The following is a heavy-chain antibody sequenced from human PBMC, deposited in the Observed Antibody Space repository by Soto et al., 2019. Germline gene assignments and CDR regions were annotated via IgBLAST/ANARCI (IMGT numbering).Heavy chain of an antibody. CDR1: GGTFSSYA. V-gene: IGHV1-69*01. Sequence: QVQLVQSGAEVKKPGSSVKVSCKASGGTFSSYAISWVRQAPGQGLEWMGGIIPIFGTANYAQKFQGRVTITADESTSTADMELSSLRSEDTAVYYCARGTYYYDSSGYYYGFDYWGQGTLVTVSS. CDR3: ARGTYYYDSSGYYYGFDY. CDR2: IIPIFGTA. J-gene: IGHJ4*02. D-gene: IGHD3-22*01.